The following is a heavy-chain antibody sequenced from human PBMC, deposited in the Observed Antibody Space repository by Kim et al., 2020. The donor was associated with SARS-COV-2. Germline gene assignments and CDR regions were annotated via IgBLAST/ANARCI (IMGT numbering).Heavy chain of an antibody. V-gene: IGHV1-69*01. CDR3: ARGRYNWNVDYYYGMDV. J-gene: IGHJ6*02. Sequence: FQGRVTITADESTSTAYMELSSLRSEDTAVYYCARGRYNWNVDYYYGMDVWGQGTTVTVSS. D-gene: IGHD1-1*01.